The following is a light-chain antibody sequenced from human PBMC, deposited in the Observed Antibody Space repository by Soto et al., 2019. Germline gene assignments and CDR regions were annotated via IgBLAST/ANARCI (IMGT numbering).Light chain of an antibody. J-gene: IGKJ1*01. CDR1: QSISSY. Sequence: IRMTQSPSSFSASTGDRVTITCRASQSISSYLNWYQQKPGKAPKLLIYAASRLQSGVPSRFSGSGSGTDFTLTISSLQPEDFATYYCQQSYSTPRTFGQGAKVDI. CDR3: QQSYSTPRT. CDR2: AAS. V-gene: IGKV1-39*01.